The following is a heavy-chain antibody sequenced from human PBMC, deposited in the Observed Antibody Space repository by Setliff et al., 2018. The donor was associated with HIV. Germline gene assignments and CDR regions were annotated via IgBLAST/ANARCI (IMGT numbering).Heavy chain of an antibody. Sequence: PGGSLRLSCAASGFIFSRYSMNWVRQTPGRGLEWIAYISGEETTHYAESVKGRFTISRDNAKYSLYLQMNTLRVEDTAVYYCMYGGRTATTHWGQGTLVTVSS. D-gene: IGHD4-17*01. CDR1: GFIFSRYS. V-gene: IGHV3-48*04. J-gene: IGHJ4*02. CDR3: MYGGRTATTH. CDR2: ISGEETT.